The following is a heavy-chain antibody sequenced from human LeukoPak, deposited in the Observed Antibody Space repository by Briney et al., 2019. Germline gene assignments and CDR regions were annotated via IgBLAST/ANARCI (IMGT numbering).Heavy chain of an antibody. J-gene: IGHJ6*02. D-gene: IGHD7-27*01. Sequence: PGGSLRPSCAASGFTFSSYAMHWVRQAPGKGLEWVAVISYDGSNKYYADSVKGRFTISRDNFKNTLYLQMNSLRAEDTAVYYCARDDALGMNYYYYGMDVWGQGTTVTVSS. CDR3: ARDDALGMNYYYYGMDV. CDR1: GFTFSSYA. CDR2: ISYDGSNK. V-gene: IGHV3-30*04.